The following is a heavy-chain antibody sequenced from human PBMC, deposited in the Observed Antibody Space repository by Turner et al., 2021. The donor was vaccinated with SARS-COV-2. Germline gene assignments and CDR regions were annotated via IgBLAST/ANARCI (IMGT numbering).Heavy chain of an antibody. CDR3: ARGGYCSSTSCSPYWYFDL. V-gene: IGHV1-8*03. J-gene: IGHJ2*01. CDR1: GYTFTSYD. D-gene: IGHD2-2*01. CDR2: MNPDSGNT. Sequence: QVQLVQSGAEVKKPGASVQVSCKASGYTFTSYDINWVRQATGQGHEWMGWMNPDSGNTAYAQKFQGRVTITRNTSISTAYMELSSLRSEDTAVYYCARGGYCSSTSCSPYWYFDLWGRGTLVTVSS.